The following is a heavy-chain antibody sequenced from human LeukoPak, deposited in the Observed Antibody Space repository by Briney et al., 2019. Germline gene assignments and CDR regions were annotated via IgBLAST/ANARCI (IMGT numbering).Heavy chain of an antibody. J-gene: IGHJ4*02. CDR2: ISPDGSQK. Sequence: GGSLTLSCEASGFTFSRSWMSWVRQAPGKGLEWVANISPDGSQKCYVDSVKGRFTFSRDNPNNSLYLQMNSLGAEDTAVYYCAKLLGTATTFDYWGQGTLVTVSS. CDR1: GFTFSRSW. CDR3: AKLLGTATTFDY. V-gene: IGHV3-7*01. D-gene: IGHD5-24*01.